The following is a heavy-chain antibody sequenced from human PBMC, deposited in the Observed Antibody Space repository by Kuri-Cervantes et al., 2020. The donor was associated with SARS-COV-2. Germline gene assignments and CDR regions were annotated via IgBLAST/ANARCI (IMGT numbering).Heavy chain of an antibody. V-gene: IGHV4-30-4*01. Sequence: SEILSLTCTVSGGSFINTDHYWTWIRQPPGKGLDWIGHIYYGGGTFYNPSLQSRILMSIDTSKNQFSLKLSSVTAADPAVYYCARVVNFRGTNKYYPFFHYWAREPRSPSPQ. CDR1: GGSFINTDHY. D-gene: IGHD4-23*01. CDR2: IYYGGGT. J-gene: IGHJ4*02. CDR3: ARVVNFRGTNKYYPFFHY.